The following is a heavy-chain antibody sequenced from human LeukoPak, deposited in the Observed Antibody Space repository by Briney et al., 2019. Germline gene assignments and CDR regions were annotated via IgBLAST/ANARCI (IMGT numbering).Heavy chain of an antibody. Sequence: GGSLRLSCAASGFTFSSYAMSWVRQAPGKGLEWVSGFSNSGGSTYYADSVKGRFTISRDNSKNTLYLQMNSLRAEDTAVYYCAKDHAWEPLDYWGQGTLVTVSS. CDR3: AKDHAWEPLDY. V-gene: IGHV3-23*01. D-gene: IGHD1-26*01. CDR1: GFTFSSYA. CDR2: FSNSGGST. J-gene: IGHJ4*02.